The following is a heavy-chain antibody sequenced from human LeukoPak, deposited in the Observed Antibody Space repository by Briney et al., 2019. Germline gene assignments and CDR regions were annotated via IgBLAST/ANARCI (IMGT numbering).Heavy chain of an antibody. CDR2: INHSGST. J-gene: IGHJ4*02. V-gene: IGHV4-34*01. D-gene: IGHD3-3*01. Sequence: KPSEPLSLTCAVYGGSLSGYYWSWIRQPPGKGLEWIGEINHSGSTNYNPSLKSRVTISVDTSKNQFSLKLSSVTAADTAVYYCARGRTITIFGVVIMGAFGYWGQGTLVTVSS. CDR3: ARGRTITIFGVVIMGAFGY. CDR1: GGSLSGYY.